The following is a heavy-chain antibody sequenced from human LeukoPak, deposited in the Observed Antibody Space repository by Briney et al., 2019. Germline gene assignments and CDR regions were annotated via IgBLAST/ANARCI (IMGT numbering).Heavy chain of an antibody. D-gene: IGHD3-3*01. Sequence: SETLSLTCTVSGGSISSSSYYWGWIRQPPGKGLEWIGSIYYSGSTYYNPSLKSRVTISVDTSKNQFSLKLSSVTAADTAVYYCARRSGITIFGVATHYFDYWGQGTLVTVSS. CDR2: IYYSGST. CDR1: GGSISSSSYY. CDR3: ARRSGITIFGVATHYFDY. J-gene: IGHJ4*02. V-gene: IGHV4-39*01.